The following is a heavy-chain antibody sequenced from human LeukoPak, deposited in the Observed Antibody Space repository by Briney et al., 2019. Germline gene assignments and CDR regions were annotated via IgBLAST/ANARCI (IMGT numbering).Heavy chain of an antibody. CDR1: GYTFTGYY. D-gene: IGHD2-21*02. CDR3: ARDGGAYCGGDCYFADDY. CDR2: INPNSGDT. V-gene: IGHV1-2*02. J-gene: IGHJ4*02. Sequence: ASVKVSCKASGYTFTGYYMHWVRQAPGQGLEWMGWINPNSGDTDYAQKLQGRVTMARDTSISTAYMELSRLRSDDTAVYYCARDGGAYCGGDCYFADDYWGQGTLVTVSS.